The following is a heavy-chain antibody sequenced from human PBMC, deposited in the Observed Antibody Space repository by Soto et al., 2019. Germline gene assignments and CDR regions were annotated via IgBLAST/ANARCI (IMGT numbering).Heavy chain of an antibody. V-gene: IGHV3-21*01. Sequence: EVQLVESGGGLVKPGGSLRLSCAASGFTFSSYSMNWVRQAPGKGLAWVSSISSSSSYIYYADSVKGRLTISRDNAKNSLYLQMNSLRAEDMAVYYCAIVVGYGAYAFGYLCQGTLVTVSS. J-gene: IGHJ4*02. D-gene: IGHD4-17*01. CDR1: GFTFSSYS. CDR3: AIVVGYGAYAFGY. CDR2: ISSSSSYI.